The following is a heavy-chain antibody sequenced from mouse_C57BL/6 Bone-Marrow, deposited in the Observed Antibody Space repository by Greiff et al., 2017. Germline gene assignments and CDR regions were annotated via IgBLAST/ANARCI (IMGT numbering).Heavy chain of an antibody. Sequence: EVKLMESGPELVKPGASVKISCKASGYSFTGYYMHWVKQSHGNILDWIGYIYPYNGGSSYNQKFKGKATLTVDKSSSTAYLELRSLTSEDSAVYYCANKWFAYWGQGTLVTVSA. CDR2: IYPYNGGS. J-gene: IGHJ3*01. CDR3: ANKWFAY. CDR1: GYSFTGYY. V-gene: IGHV1-31*01.